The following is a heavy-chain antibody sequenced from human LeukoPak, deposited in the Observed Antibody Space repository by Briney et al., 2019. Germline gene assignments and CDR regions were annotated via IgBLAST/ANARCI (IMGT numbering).Heavy chain of an antibody. CDR1: GFTFSSYG. Sequence: HPGGSLRLSCAGSGFTFSSYGMHWVRQAPGKGLEWVAAISYDGGNKNYADSVKGRFTISRDNSKNMLYLQMNSLRPEDTAVYYCARARGVTVLYYYYGMDVWGQGTTVTVSS. D-gene: IGHD2-21*02. CDR3: ARARGVTVLYYYYGMDV. J-gene: IGHJ6*02. V-gene: IGHV3-30*03. CDR2: ISYDGGNK.